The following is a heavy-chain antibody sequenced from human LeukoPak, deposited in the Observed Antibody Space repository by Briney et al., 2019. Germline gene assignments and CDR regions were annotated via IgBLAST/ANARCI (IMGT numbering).Heavy chain of an antibody. D-gene: IGHD1-26*01. CDR2: ISGSGGDT. CDR3: AKKGATTGDFDY. V-gene: IGHV3-23*01. CDR1: GFTFSNFL. Sequence: GGSLRLSCAASGFTFSNFLMTWVRQAPGKGPEWVSAISGSGGDTYYADSVKGRLTISRDNSKNTLYLQMNSLRAEDTAVYYCAKKGATTGDFDYWGQGTLVTVSS. J-gene: IGHJ4*02.